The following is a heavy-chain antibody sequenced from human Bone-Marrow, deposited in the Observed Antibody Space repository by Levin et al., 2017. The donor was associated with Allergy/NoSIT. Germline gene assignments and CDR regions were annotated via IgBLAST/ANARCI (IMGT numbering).Heavy chain of an antibody. CDR2: ISTGSSYI. Sequence: GGSLRLSCAASGFSFSWYNMNWVRQAPGKGLEWVSCISTGSSYIYYADSVKGRFTISRDNAKNSLYLEMNSLGADDTAIYYCVRGADTDFYYGLDVWGQGTTVTVSS. CDR1: GFSFSWYN. J-gene: IGHJ6*02. D-gene: IGHD5-18*01. V-gene: IGHV3-21*01. CDR3: VRGADTDFYYGLDV.